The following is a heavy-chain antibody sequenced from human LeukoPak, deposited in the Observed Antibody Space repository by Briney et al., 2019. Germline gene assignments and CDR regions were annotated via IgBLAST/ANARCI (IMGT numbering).Heavy chain of an antibody. CDR3: AREGLYDFWSGYPSPWFDP. CDR1: GGSFSGYY. Sequence: PSETLSLTCAVYGGSFSGYYWSWIRQPPGKGLEWIGEINHSGSTNYNPSLKSRVTISVDTSKNQFSLKLSSVTAADTAVYYCAREGLYDFWSGYPSPWFDPWGQGTLVTISS. CDR2: INHSGST. J-gene: IGHJ5*02. D-gene: IGHD3-3*01. V-gene: IGHV4-34*01.